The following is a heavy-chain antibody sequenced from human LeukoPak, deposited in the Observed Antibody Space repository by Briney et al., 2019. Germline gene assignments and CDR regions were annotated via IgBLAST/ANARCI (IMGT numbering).Heavy chain of an antibody. J-gene: IGHJ3*02. CDR3: AREQRGSGNDAFDI. Sequence: SETLSLTCTVSGASISNYYWSWIRQPPRKGLEWIGSIYYSGSTYYNQSLKSRVTISVDTSKNQFPLKLSSVTAADTAVYYCAREQRGSGNDAFDIWGQGTMVTVSS. D-gene: IGHD3-10*01. V-gene: IGHV4-39*06. CDR1: GASISNYY. CDR2: IYYSGST.